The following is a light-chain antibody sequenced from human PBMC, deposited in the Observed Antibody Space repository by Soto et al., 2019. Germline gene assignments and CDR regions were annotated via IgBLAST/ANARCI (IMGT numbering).Light chain of an antibody. J-gene: IGLJ3*02. CDR3: GTWDSSLSAGV. V-gene: IGLV2-8*01. Sequence: QSALTQPPSASGSPGQSVTISCTGTSSDVGGYNYVSWYQHHPDKAPKLIIYEVYKRPSGIPDRFSGSKSGTSATLGITGLQTGDEADYYCGTWDSSLSAGVFGGGTQLTVL. CDR2: EVY. CDR1: SSDVGGYNY.